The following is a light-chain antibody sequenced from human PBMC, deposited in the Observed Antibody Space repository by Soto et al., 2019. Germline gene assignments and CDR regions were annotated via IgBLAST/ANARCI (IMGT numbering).Light chain of an antibody. CDR2: EDN. CDR1: SGSIASNY. CDR3: QSYDATNQV. Sequence: NFMLTQPHSVSESPGKTVIISCTRSSGSIASNYVQWYQQRPGSSPTTVIYEDNQRPSGVPDRFSGSIDSSSNSASLTISGLETEDEADYYCQSYDATNQVFGGWTQLTVL. J-gene: IGLJ3*02. V-gene: IGLV6-57*01.